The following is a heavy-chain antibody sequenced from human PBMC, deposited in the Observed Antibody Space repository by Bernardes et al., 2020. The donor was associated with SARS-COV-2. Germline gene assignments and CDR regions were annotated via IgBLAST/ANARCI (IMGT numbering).Heavy chain of an antibody. D-gene: IGHD5-12*01. J-gene: IGHJ3*01. Sequence: GGSLRLSCVASGFTFGTCCMSWVRQAPGKRLEWVANIKQDGSERYYVDSVRGRFTISRDNAKNSVDLHMNSLSPEDTAVYYCARELAIDGYNFVVRAFDLWGQGTMVTVSS. CDR1: GFTFGTCC. V-gene: IGHV3-7*01. CDR2: IKQDGSER. CDR3: ARELAIDGYNFVVRAFDL.